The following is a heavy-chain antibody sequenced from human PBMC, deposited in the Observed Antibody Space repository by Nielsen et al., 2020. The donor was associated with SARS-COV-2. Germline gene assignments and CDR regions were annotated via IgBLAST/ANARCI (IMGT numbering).Heavy chain of an antibody. Sequence: GGSLRLSCAASGFTFDDYAMHWVRQAPGKGLEWVSGIGYADSVKGRFTISRDNVKNSLYLQMNSLRAEDTALYHCAREGIAAAGHYYYYYYMDVWGKGTTVTVSS. CDR3: AREGIAAAGHYYYYYYMDV. CDR1: GFTFDDYA. J-gene: IGHJ6*03. V-gene: IGHV3-9*01. D-gene: IGHD6-13*01. CDR2: I.